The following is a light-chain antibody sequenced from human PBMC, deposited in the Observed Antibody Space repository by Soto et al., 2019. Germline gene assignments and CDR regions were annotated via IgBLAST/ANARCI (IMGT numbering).Light chain of an antibody. V-gene: IGLV2-23*01. CDR1: SSDVGSYDL. J-gene: IGLJ1*01. CDR3: CSYAGSSTYG. Sequence: QSVLNQPASVSGSPGQSITISCTGTSSDVGSYDLVSWYQQHPGKAPKLMIYEGSKRPSGVSNRFSGSKSGNTASLTISGLQSEDEADYYCCSYAGSSTYGFGTGTKLTVL. CDR2: EGS.